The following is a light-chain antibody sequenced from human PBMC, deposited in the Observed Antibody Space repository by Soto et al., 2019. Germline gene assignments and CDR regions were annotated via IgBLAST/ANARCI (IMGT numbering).Light chain of an antibody. CDR2: KAS. CDR1: QSISSW. J-gene: IGKJ3*01. Sequence: DIQMTQSPSTLSASVGDRVTITCRASQSISSWLAWYQQKPGKDPKLLIYKASSLESGVPSRFSGSGSGTTLTLTLSCVEPDDCASACCEQCSRYVGSFGPGPNVDI. V-gene: IGKV1-5*03. CDR3: EQCSRYVGS.